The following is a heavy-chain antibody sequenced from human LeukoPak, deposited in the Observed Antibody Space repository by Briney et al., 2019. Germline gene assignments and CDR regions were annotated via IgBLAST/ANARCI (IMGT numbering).Heavy chain of an antibody. D-gene: IGHD3-22*01. CDR3: AREDSSGYYAI. CDR1: GGSISSGDYY. CDR2: IYYSGST. J-gene: IGHJ3*02. Sequence: SETLSLTCTVSGGSISSGDYYWSWIRQPPGKGLEWIGYIYYSGSTYYNPSLKGRVTISVDTSKNQFSLKLSSVTAADTAVYYCAREDSSGYYAIWGQGTMVTVSS. V-gene: IGHV4-30-4*01.